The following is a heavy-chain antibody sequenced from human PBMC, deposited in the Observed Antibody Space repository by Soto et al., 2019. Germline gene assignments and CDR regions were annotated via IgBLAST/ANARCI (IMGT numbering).Heavy chain of an antibody. V-gene: IGHV4-59*08. CDR2: IYDGVTT. J-gene: IGHJ6*02. CDR3: AINADV. CDR1: GGYISSYY. Sequence: SETLSLTCTVSGGYISSYYWSWIRQPPGKRLEWIGNIYDGVTTNYNPSLKSRVTLSLDTSKRQFSLKLSSVTAADTAMYYCAINADVWGQGTTVTVSS.